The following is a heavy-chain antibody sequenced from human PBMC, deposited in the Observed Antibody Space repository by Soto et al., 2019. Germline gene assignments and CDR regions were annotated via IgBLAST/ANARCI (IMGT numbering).Heavy chain of an antibody. CDR1: GFTFSSYA. D-gene: IGHD3-3*01. V-gene: IGHV3-23*01. CDR2: ISGSGGST. Sequence: PWGSLRLSCAASGFTFSSYAMSWIRQAPGKGLEWVSAISGSGGSTYYADSVKGRFTISRDNSKNTLYLQMNSLRAEDTAVYYCATGLGWGVSLFKIFEGVRPPLQVLEFRGKGTLVPVS. J-gene: IGHJ3*01. CDR3: ATGLGWGVSLFKIFEGVRPPLQVLEF.